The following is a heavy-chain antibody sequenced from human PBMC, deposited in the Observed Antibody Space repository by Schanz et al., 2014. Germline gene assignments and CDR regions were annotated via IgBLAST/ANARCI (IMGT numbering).Heavy chain of an antibody. V-gene: IGHV3-53*01. D-gene: IGHD4-17*01. J-gene: IGHJ3*02. CDR3: AKDMHKDYGGKPQAFDI. CDR1: GFSVSTNY. CDR2: LYINAGST. Sequence: EVQLVESGGGLIQPGGSLRLSCAVSGFSVSTNYMSWARQAPGKGLEWISSLYINAGSTRYADSVKGRFFISRDSSKNTLFLQMNSLRDEDTALYYCAKDMHKDYGGKPQAFDIWGQGTMVTVSS.